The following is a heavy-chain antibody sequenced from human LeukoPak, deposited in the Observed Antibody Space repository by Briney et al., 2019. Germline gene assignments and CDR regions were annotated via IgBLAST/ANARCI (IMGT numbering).Heavy chain of an antibody. Sequence: PGGSLRLSCAASGFAFSTYSMIWVRQAPGKGLEWVSYISPGSSTIYYADFAKGRFTISRDNAKDSLYLQMNSLRAEDTAVYYCARDPGSGYEEHFDYWGQGTLVTVSS. V-gene: IGHV3-48*04. CDR1: GFAFSTYS. CDR2: ISPGSSTI. J-gene: IGHJ4*02. CDR3: ARDPGSGYEEHFDY. D-gene: IGHD5-12*01.